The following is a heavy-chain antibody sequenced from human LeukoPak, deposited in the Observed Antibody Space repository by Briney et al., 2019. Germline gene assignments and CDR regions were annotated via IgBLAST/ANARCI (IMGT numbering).Heavy chain of an antibody. Sequence: ASVKVSCKASGYTFTGYHMHWVRQAPGQGLEWMGRINPNSGGTNYAQKFQGRVTMTRDTSISTAHMELSRLRSDDTAVYYCTRQRSRWSYDAFDIWGQGTMVTVSS. CDR1: GYTFTGYH. CDR3: TRQRSRWSYDAFDI. CDR2: INPNSGGT. V-gene: IGHV1-2*06. J-gene: IGHJ3*02. D-gene: IGHD6-19*01.